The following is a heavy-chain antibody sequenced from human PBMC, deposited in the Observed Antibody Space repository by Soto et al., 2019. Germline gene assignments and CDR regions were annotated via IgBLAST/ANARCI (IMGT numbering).Heavy chain of an antibody. V-gene: IGHV4-31*03. CDR2: IYFSGTT. D-gene: IGHD2-8*01. CDR3: ARVYASFHFDY. CDR1: GASISSGGYY. Sequence: QVQLQESGPGLVKPSQTLSLTCSVSGASISSGGYYWSWVRQHPGKGLEWVGYIYFSGTTFYNPSLKSRVNISLATSKNQFSLNLSSVAAADTAVYFCARVYASFHFDYWGQGTLVTVSS. J-gene: IGHJ4*02.